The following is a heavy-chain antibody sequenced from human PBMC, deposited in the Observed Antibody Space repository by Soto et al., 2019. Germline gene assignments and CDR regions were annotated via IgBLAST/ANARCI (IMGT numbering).Heavy chain of an antibody. J-gene: IGHJ4*02. D-gene: IGHD3-10*01. CDR1: GGSISRGGYY. Sequence: QVQLQESGPGLVKPSQTLSLTCTVSGGSISRGGYYWSWIRQHPGKGLEWIGYIYYSGSTYYNPSLKSRVTISADTSKNQFSLKLSSVTAADTAVYYCARETVIIANFFDYWGQGTLVTVSS. CDR2: IYYSGST. CDR3: ARETVIIANFFDY. V-gene: IGHV4-31*03.